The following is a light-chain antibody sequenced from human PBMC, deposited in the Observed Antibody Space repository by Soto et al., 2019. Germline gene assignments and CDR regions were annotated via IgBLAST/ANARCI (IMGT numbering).Light chain of an antibody. V-gene: IGKV2-28*01. CDR3: MLALQTPWT. CDR2: LAS. CDR1: QSLVHSDGIAY. J-gene: IGKJ1*01. Sequence: VVTQSPLSLPVTLGQAASISCRSNQSLVHSDGIAYFSWFQQKPGQSPQLLINLASNRASGVPDNFSGSGTGTDFTLNIIRVEAEDVGLYYCMLALQTPWTFGQGGKVDI.